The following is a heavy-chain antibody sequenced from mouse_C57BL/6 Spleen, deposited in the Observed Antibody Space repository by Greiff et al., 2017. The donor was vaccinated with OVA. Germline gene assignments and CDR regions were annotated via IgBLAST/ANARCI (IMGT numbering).Heavy chain of an antibody. J-gene: IGHJ2*01. CDR1: GYTFTSYG. Sequence: QVHVKQSGAELARPGASVKLSCKASGYTFTSYGISWVKQRTGQGLEWIGEIYPRSGNTYYNEKFKGKATLTADKSSSTAYMELRSLTSEDSAVYFCARDSNSWGQGTTLTVSS. CDR2: IYPRSGNT. V-gene: IGHV1-81*01. CDR3: ARDSNS. D-gene: IGHD2-5*01.